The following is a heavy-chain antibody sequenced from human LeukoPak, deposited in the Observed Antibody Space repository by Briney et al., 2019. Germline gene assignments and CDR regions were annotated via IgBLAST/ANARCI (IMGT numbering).Heavy chain of an antibody. CDR1: GGTSNSHA. V-gene: IGHV1-69*04. J-gene: IGHJ4*02. CDR2: IIPNLGTT. Sequence: SVKVSCKASGGTSNSHAISWVRQAPGQDLEGMGRIIPNLGTTNRAQNFQDRVTLTADKTTNTAYIELTSLTSDDTAVYYCATTNDGGGYQWGDFFDFWGQGTLVTVYS. D-gene: IGHD3-22*01. CDR3: ATTNDGGGYQWGDFFDF.